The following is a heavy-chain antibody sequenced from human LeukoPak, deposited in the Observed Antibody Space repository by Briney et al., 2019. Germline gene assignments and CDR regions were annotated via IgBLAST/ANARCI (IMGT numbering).Heavy chain of an antibody. CDR1: GFTFSSYA. CDR2: ISGSGGST. V-gene: IGHV3-23*01. D-gene: IGHD2/OR15-2a*01. CDR3: AKAGKKMVIWASDSYFDY. Sequence: GGSLRLSCAASGFTFSSYAMSWVRQAPGKGLEWVSAISGSGGSTYYADSVKGRFTISRDNSKNTLYLQMNSLRAEDTAVYYCAKAGKKMVIWASDSYFDYWGQGTLVTVSS. J-gene: IGHJ4*02.